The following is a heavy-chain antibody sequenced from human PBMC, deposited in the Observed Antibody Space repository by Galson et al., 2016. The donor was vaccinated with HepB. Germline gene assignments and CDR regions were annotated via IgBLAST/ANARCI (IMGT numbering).Heavy chain of an antibody. V-gene: IGHV1-46*01. Sequence: SVKVSCKASGYTFTSYYMHWVRQAPGQGLEWMGIINPSGGSPRYARKFQGRLTMTSDTSTSTVYMELSSLRSEDTAVYYCARDFGATTGTMNFYFDYWGQGTLVTVSS. CDR1: GYTFTSYY. D-gene: IGHD4-17*01. CDR3: ARDFGATTGTMNFYFDY. CDR2: INPSGGSP. J-gene: IGHJ4*02.